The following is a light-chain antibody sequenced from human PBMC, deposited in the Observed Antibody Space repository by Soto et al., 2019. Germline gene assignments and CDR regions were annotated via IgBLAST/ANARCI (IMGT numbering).Light chain of an antibody. J-gene: IGKJ4*01. V-gene: IGKV3-11*01. CDR2: DAS. Sequence: EIVLTQSPATLSLSPGERATLSCRASQSVSRYLAWYQQKPGHAPRLLIYDASNMGTGTPARFSGSGSGTDFTLTIRSPEAEEISVYYWQQSSDRGTFGGGTKVEIK. CDR3: QQSSDRGT. CDR1: QSVSRY.